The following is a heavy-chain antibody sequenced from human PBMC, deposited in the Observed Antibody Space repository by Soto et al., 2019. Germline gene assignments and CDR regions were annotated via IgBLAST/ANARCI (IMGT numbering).Heavy chain of an antibody. CDR3: AEGGGAGVSGY. V-gene: IGHV4-4*02. CDR2: IYHSGST. CDR1: GGSISSNNW. Sequence: QVQLQESGPGLVKPSGTLSLTCAVSGGSISSNNWWTWVRQPPGKGLEWIGQIYHSGSTNYNPSRKSRVTMSIDKSKNQCSLRLTSVTAADTAVYYCAEGGGAGVSGYWGQGTLVIVSS. J-gene: IGHJ4*02. D-gene: IGHD3-16*01.